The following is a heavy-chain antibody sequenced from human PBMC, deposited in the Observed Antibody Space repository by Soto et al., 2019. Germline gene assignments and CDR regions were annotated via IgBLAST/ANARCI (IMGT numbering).Heavy chain of an antibody. CDR3: ARDPIVRGVVRWYFDL. Sequence: QVQLQEAGPGLVQTSQTMSLTCAVSGGSISISVYYGNWCRQHPGKGLEWIGYIHKSGTNYYNPSLKSRLNLSVGTSTNQFDLKLRSVTTADTSLYYWARDPIVRGVVRWYFDLGGRGTQVTVSS. CDR1: GGSISISVYY. D-gene: IGHD3-10*01. J-gene: IGHJ2*01. V-gene: IGHV4-31*11. CDR2: IHKSGTN.